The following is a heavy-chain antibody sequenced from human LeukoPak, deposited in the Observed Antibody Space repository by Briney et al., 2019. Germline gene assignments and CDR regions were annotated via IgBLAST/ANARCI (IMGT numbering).Heavy chain of an antibody. J-gene: IGHJ4*02. V-gene: IGHV4-30-2*01. CDR3: ARDRSGEFDY. D-gene: IGHD2-15*01. CDR2: IYHSGST. Sequence: SETLSLTCTVSGGSISSGGYYWSWIRQPPGKGLEWIGYIYHSGSTYYNPSLKSRVTISVDRSKNQFSLKLISVTAADTAVYYCARDRSGEFDYWGQGTLVTVSS. CDR1: GGSISSGGYY.